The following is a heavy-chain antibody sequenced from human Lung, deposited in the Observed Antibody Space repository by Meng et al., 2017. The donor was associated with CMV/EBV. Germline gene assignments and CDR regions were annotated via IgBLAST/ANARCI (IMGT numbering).Heavy chain of an antibody. J-gene: IGHJ6*02. CDR2: IYYSGST. D-gene: IGHD2-2*01. V-gene: IGHV4-59*01. Sequence: GSLRLXCTVSGGSISSYYWSWIRQAPGKGLEWIGYIYYSGSTNYNPSLKSRVTISVDTSKNQFSLKLSSVTAADTAVYYCARDLGYCSSTSCYYYYGMDVWGQGXTVTVSS. CDR1: GGSISSYY. CDR3: ARDLGYCSSTSCYYYYGMDV.